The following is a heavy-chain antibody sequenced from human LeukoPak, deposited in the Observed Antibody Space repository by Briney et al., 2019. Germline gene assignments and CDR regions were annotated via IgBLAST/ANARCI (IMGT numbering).Heavy chain of an antibody. J-gene: IGHJ6*02. Sequence: GGSLRLSCAASGFTFGDYAMHWVRQAPGKGLEWVSLISGDSGSTHYADSVKGRFTISRDNSKNSLYLQMNSLRTEDTALYYCAKDSSGYYYYYYYGMDVWGQGTTVTVSS. CDR1: GFTFGDYA. D-gene: IGHD3-22*01. V-gene: IGHV3-43*02. CDR2: ISGDSGST. CDR3: AKDSSGYYYYYYYGMDV.